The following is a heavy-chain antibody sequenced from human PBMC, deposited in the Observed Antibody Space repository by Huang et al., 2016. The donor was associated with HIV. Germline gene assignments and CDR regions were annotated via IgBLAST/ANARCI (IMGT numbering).Heavy chain of an antibody. J-gene: IGHJ4*02. CDR2: ISPSSSFI. CDR3: ARDRGQQLSSFDS. Sequence: EVQLVESGGGLVKPGGSLRLSCAASGFSLDSYNMYWVRQTPGKGLQWLSSISPSSSFIDYAGSVKGRFSISRDNAKNSLYLQMNNLRGEDTAVYYCARDRGQQLSSFDSWGQGTLVTVSS. D-gene: IGHD6-13*01. CDR1: GFSLDSYN. V-gene: IGHV3-21*01.